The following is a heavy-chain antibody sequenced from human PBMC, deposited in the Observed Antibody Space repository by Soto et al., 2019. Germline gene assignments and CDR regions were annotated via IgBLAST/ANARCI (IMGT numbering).Heavy chain of an antibody. D-gene: IGHD6-13*01. CDR3: AGIAAAGTRFDS. CDR2: INHSGST. J-gene: IGHJ4*02. Sequence: SETLSLTCAVYGGSFSGYYWSWIRQPPGKGLEWIGEINHSGSTNYNPSLKSRVTISVDKSKNQFSLKLSSVTAADTAVYYCAGIAAAGTRFDSWGQGTLVTVSS. CDR1: GGSFSGYY. V-gene: IGHV4-34*01.